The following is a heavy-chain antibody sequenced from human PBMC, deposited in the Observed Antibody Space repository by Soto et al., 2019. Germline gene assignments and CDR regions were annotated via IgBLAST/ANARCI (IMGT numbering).Heavy chain of an antibody. CDR3: SAGLRYFDWNAMDV. D-gene: IGHD3-9*01. CDR1: GFDFSSYA. Sequence: QVQLVESGGGVVQPGRSLRLSCAASGFDFSSYAVHWVRQAPGKGLSCVALISDDGSNKYYADAVKGRFTISRDNSKSTVFLQMNTLRPEDTAVYHCSAGLRYFDWNAMDVWGLGTTVTVSS. J-gene: IGHJ6*02. CDR2: ISDDGSNK. V-gene: IGHV3-30-3*01.